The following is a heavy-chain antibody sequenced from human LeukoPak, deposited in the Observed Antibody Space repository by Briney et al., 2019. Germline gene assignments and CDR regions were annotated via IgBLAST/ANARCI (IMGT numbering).Heavy chain of an antibody. J-gene: IGHJ4*02. D-gene: IGHD4-23*01. V-gene: IGHV4-61*02. CDR1: GGSISSGSYY. Sequence: SQTLSLTCTVSGGSISSGSYYWSWIRHPAGKGLEWIGRIYTSGSTNYNPSLKSRVTISVDTSKNQFSLKLSSVTAADTAVYYCAREGLGNSFADYWGQGTLVTVSS. CDR3: AREGLGNSFADY. CDR2: IYTSGST.